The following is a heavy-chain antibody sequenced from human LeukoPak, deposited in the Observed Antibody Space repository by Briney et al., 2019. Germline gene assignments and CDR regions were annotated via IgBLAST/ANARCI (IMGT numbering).Heavy chain of an antibody. CDR2: IYYSGST. CDR1: GGSISSSSYY. D-gene: IGHD5-18*01. V-gene: IGHV4-39*01. Sequence: SETLSLTCTVSGGSISSSSYYWGWIRQPPGKGLEWIGSIYYSGSTYYNPSLKSRVTISVDTSKNQFSLKLSSVTAADTAVYYCARQGLVDTAMGSWFDPWGQGTLVTVSS. CDR3: ARQGLVDTAMGSWFDP. J-gene: IGHJ5*02.